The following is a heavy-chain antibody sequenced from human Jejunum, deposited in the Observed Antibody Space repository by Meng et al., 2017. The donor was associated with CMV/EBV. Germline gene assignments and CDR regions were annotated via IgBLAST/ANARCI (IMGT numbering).Heavy chain of an antibody. Sequence: AASGFTFSGYYMSWIRQAPGKGPECLSYISGSGSAISYADSVKGRFTVSRDNAQNSLYLQMNNLRAEDTAVCYCARDPRNKGFDPWGQGTLVTVSS. CDR3: ARDPRNKGFDP. CDR2: ISGSGSAI. CDR1: GFTFSGYY. J-gene: IGHJ5*02. V-gene: IGHV3-11*01.